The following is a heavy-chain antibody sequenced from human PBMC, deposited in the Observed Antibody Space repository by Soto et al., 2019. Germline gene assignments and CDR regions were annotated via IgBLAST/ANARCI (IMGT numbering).Heavy chain of an antibody. CDR2: VSDGGGNV. Sequence: GGSLTLSCAACGFTFSSFAMHWVRQSPGRGLEWVSMVSDGGGNVYYADSVQGRFSISRDNYSDIVYLQISSLTSDDTGVYYCAKDFEKSAFDHWGQGTPVTVSS. CDR1: GFTFSSFA. V-gene: IGHV3-23*01. D-gene: IGHD3-9*01. J-gene: IGHJ4*02. CDR3: AKDFEKSAFDH.